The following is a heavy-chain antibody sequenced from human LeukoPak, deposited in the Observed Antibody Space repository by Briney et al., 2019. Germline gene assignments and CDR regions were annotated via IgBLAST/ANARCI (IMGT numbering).Heavy chain of an antibody. D-gene: IGHD3-22*01. CDR1: GFTFSDST. Sequence: PGGSLRLSCAASGFTFSDSTMNWVRQASGKGLEWVASINSGSSTMHYADSVKGRLTISRDNAKNSLYLQLNSLRAEDSAVYYCVRGDSRDYWGQGTLITVSS. CDR3: VRGDSRDY. V-gene: IGHV3-21*01. CDR2: INSGSSTM. J-gene: IGHJ4*02.